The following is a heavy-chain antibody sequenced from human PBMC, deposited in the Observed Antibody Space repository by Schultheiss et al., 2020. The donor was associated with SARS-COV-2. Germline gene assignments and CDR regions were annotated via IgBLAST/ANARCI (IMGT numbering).Heavy chain of an antibody. J-gene: IGHJ6*03. CDR1: GFTFNSNW. CDR3: ARENLTYYYGSGGPYSYYYMDV. V-gene: IGHV3-7*01. Sequence: GGSLRLSCAASGFTFNSNWMSWVRQAPGKGLEWVANIKPDGSDQYYVDSLRGRFTISRDNAKNSLYLQMNSLRAEDTAVYYCARENLTYYYGSGGPYSYYYMDVWGKGTTVTVSS. D-gene: IGHD3-10*01. CDR2: IKPDGSDQ.